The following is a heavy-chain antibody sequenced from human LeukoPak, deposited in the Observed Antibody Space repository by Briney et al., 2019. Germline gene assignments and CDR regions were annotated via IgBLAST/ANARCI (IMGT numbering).Heavy chain of an antibody. D-gene: IGHD5-18*01. J-gene: IGHJ4*02. V-gene: IGHV4-34*01. CDR3: ARHSYGPPIDY. Sequence: SETLSLTCAVYGGSFSGYYWSWIRQPPGKGLEWIGEINHSGSTNYNPSLKSRVTISVDTSKNQFSLKLSSVTAADTAVYYCARHSYGPPIDYWGQGTLVTVSS. CDR1: GGSFSGYY. CDR2: INHSGST.